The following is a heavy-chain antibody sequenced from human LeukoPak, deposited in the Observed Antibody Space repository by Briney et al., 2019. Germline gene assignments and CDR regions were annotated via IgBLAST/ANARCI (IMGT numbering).Heavy chain of an antibody. CDR3: ARDPSRDGYNLAVGDLDY. J-gene: IGHJ4*02. Sequence: SQTLSLTCAISGDSVSSNSAAWNWIRQSPSRGLEWLGRTYYRSKWYNDYAVSVKSRITINPDTSKNQFSLQLNSVTPEDTAVYYCARDPSRDGYNLAVGDLDYWGQGTLVTVSS. V-gene: IGHV6-1*01. D-gene: IGHD5-24*01. CDR1: GDSVSSNSAA. CDR2: TYYRSKWYN.